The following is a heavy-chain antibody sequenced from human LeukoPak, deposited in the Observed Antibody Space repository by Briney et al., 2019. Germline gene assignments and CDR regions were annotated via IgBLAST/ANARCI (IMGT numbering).Heavy chain of an antibody. Sequence: GGSLRLSCTASGFTFSSYSMNWVRQAPGKGLEWVSSVSNSGDYIHYADSVKGRFTISRDNSKNSLYLQMNSLRAEDTAVYYCARALIGYYFDYWGQGTLVTVSS. CDR1: GFTFSSYS. CDR2: VSNSGDYI. CDR3: ARALIGYYFDY. J-gene: IGHJ4*02. V-gene: IGHV3-21*06. D-gene: IGHD2-8*01.